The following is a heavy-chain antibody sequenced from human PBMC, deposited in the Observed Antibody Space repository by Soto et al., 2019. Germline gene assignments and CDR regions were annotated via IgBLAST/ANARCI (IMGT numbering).Heavy chain of an antibody. CDR2: INWNSGSI. D-gene: IGHD6-13*01. V-gene: IGHV3-9*01. J-gene: IGHJ1*01. Sequence: EVQLVESGGGLVQPGRSLRLSCAASGFTFDDYAMHWVRQVPGKGLEWVSGINWNSGSIGYGDSVKGRFAISRDNAKNSLHLQMNGLSAEDTACYYCVKDESINWYSGHFRHWGQGTLVTVSS. CDR3: VKDESINWYSGHFRH. CDR1: GFTFDDYA.